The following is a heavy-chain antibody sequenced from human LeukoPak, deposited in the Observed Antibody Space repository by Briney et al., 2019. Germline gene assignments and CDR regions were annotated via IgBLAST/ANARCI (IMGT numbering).Heavy chain of an antibody. CDR1: GGSISSGGYY. J-gene: IGHJ4*02. CDR3: ARVEDGKLVLDY. D-gene: IGHD6-6*01. V-gene: IGHV4-30-2*06. Sequence: SQTLSLTCTVSGGSISSGGYYWSWIRQSPGKGLEWIGYIYHSGSTYYNPSLKSRVTISVDRSKNQFSLKLSSVTAADTAVYYCARVEDGKLVLDYWGQGTLVTVSS. CDR2: IYHSGST.